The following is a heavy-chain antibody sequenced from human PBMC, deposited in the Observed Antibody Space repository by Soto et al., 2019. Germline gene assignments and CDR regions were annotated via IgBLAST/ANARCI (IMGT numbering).Heavy chain of an antibody. V-gene: IGHV3-30*03. Sequence: VGSLRLSCAASGFTFSSYGMHWVRQAPGKGLEWVAVISYDGSNKYYADSVKGRFTISRDNSKNTLYLQMNSLRAEDTAVYYCATPQGGIAVAGTFDYWGQGTLVTVSS. J-gene: IGHJ4*02. D-gene: IGHD6-19*01. CDR1: GFTFSSYG. CDR2: ISYDGSNK. CDR3: ATPQGGIAVAGTFDY.